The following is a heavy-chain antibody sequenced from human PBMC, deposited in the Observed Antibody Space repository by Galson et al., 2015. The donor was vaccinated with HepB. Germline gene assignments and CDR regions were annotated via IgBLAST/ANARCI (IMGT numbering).Heavy chain of an antibody. J-gene: IGHJ4*02. CDR1: GFTFSSYA. D-gene: IGHD6-19*01. V-gene: IGHV3-30*15. CDR3: AREGSSRSGWTGGFDY. CDR2: IAYDGSNK. Sequence: SLRLSCAASGFTFSSYAMHWVRQAPGKGLKWVAVIAYDGSNKNYADSVKGRFTISRDNSKNTLYLQMSSLRAEDTAVYYCAREGSSRSGWTGGFDYWGQGTLVTVSS.